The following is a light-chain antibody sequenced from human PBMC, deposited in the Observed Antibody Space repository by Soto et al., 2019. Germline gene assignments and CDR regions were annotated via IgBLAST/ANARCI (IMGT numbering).Light chain of an antibody. Sequence: QSVLTQPPSASGTPGQRVTISCSGSSSNIGTKTVNWYQQLPGTAPKLLIYSNNQRPSGVPDRFSVSKSGTSASLAISGLQSEDEDDYYCAAWDDSLNGYVFGTGTKVNVL. CDR3: AAWDDSLNGYV. V-gene: IGLV1-44*01. CDR2: SNN. J-gene: IGLJ1*01. CDR1: SSNIGTKT.